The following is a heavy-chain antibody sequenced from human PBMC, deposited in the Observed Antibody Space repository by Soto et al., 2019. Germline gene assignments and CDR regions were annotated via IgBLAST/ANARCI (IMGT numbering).Heavy chain of an antibody. CDR3: ATRLRGYSYGPEY. V-gene: IGHV3-48*03. D-gene: IGHD2-15*01. Sequence: EVQLVESGGGLVQPGGSLRLSCAASGFTFSSCEMNWVRQAPGKGLEWVSYISNTGNTIFYADSVRGRFTISRDNAKKSLFLQMSSLRAEDTAVYSCATRLRGYSYGPEYWGQGTLVTVSS. CDR1: GFTFSSCE. J-gene: IGHJ4*02. CDR2: ISNTGNTI.